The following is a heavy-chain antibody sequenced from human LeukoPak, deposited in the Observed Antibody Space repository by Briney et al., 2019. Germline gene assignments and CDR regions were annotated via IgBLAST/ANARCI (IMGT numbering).Heavy chain of an antibody. CDR1: GFTFSSYS. V-gene: IGHV3-48*01. D-gene: IGHD6-13*01. J-gene: IGHJ4*02. Sequence: GGSLRLSFAASGFTFSSYSMNWVRQAPGKGLEWVSYISSSSSTIYYADSVKGRFTISRDNAKNSLYLQMNSLRAEDTAVYYCARALTIAAAGKGDYWGQGTLVTVSS. CDR3: ARALTIAAAGKGDY. CDR2: ISSSSSTI.